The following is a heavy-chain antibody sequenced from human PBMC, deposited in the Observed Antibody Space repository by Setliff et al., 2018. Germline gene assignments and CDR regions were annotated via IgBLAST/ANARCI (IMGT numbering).Heavy chain of an antibody. V-gene: IGHV4-39*01. CDR1: GGSISSGNYY. CDR3: AAPGGGSYRF. CDR2: IDYTGNT. D-gene: IGHD1-26*01. J-gene: IGHJ4*02. Sequence: SETLSLTCTVSGGSISSGNYYWSWIRQPPGKGLEWIGSIDYTGNTWHNPSLKSQVTISVDTSKNQFSLNLSSVTAADTAVYYCAAPGGGSYRFWGQGTLVTVSS.